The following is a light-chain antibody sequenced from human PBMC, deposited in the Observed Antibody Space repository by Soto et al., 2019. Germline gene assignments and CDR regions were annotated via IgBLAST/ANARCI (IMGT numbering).Light chain of an antibody. CDR1: SSDVGNYNY. V-gene: IGLV2-14*03. CDR3: NSYTSSSTLA. CDR2: DVS. J-gene: IGLJ1*01. Sequence: QSALTQPASVSGSPGQSITISCTGTSSDVGNYNYVSWYQQHPGKAPKLMIYDVSNRPSGVSNRFSGSKSGNTASLTISGLQTEDEADYYCNSYTSSSTLAFGTGTKVTVL.